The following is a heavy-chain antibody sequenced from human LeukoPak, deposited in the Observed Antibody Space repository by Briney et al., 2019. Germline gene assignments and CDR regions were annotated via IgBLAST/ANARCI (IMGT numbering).Heavy chain of an antibody. CDR1: GFSVSSNY. CDR3: ARGVGERYFDY. Sequence: PGGSLGLSCAASGFSVSSNYMTWVRQAPGKGLEWVSVIYSGGSTYYADSVNGRFTISRDNSKNTLYFQMNSLRAEDTAVYYCARGVGERYFDYWGQGTLVTISS. D-gene: IGHD3-10*01. V-gene: IGHV3-66*01. J-gene: IGHJ4*02. CDR2: IYSGGST.